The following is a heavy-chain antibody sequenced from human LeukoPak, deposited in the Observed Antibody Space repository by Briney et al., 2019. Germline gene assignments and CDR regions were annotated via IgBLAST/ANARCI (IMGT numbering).Heavy chain of an antibody. CDR1: GGSISSSNW. Sequence: PSETLSLTCAVSGGSISSSNWWSWVRQPPGKGLEWIGEIYHSGSTNYNPSLKSRVTISIDTSKNQFSLKLSSVTAADTAVYYCATLGYCSSTSCYRQVGKEEGGDAFDIWGQGTMVTVSS. J-gene: IGHJ3*02. D-gene: IGHD2-2*02. V-gene: IGHV4-4*02. CDR3: ATLGYCSSTSCYRQVGKEEGGDAFDI. CDR2: IYHSGST.